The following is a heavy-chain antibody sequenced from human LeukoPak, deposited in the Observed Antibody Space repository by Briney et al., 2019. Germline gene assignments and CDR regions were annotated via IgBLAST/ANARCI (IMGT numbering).Heavy chain of an antibody. J-gene: IGHJ3*02. CDR3: AERGREGTTGTTGAFDI. D-gene: IGHD1-1*01. Sequence: EASVKVSCKASGYTFTGYYMHWVRQAPGQGLEWMGWINPNSGGTNYAQKFQGRVTMTRDTSISTAYMELSRLRSDDTAVYYCAERGREGTTGTTGAFDIWGQGTMVTVSS. CDR1: GYTFTGYY. CDR2: INPNSGGT. V-gene: IGHV1-2*02.